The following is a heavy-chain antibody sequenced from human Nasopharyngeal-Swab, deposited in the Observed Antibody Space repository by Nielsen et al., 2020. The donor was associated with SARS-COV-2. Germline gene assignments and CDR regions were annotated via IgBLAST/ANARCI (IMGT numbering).Heavy chain of an antibody. CDR2: IYSGGST. J-gene: IGHJ4*02. CDR3: ARVGGSSPLDY. D-gene: IGHD6-13*01. Sequence: GGSLRLSCAASGFTVSSNYLSWVRQAPGKGLEWVSVIYSGGSTYYADSVKGRFTISRDNSKNTLYLQMNSLRAEDTAVYYCARVGGSSPLDYWGQGTLVTVSS. CDR1: GFTVSSNY. V-gene: IGHV3-66*01.